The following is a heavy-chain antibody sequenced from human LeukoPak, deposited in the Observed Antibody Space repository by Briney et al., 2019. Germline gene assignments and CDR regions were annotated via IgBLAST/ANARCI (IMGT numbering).Heavy chain of an antibody. Sequence: QPSETPSLTCAVYGGSFSGHYWSWIRQPPGKGLEWIGEINHSGSTNYNPSLKSRVTISVDTSKNQFSLKLSSVTAADTAVYYCASSAAEYLYFFDYWGQGTLVTVSS. V-gene: IGHV4-34*01. CDR3: ASSAAEYLYFFDY. J-gene: IGHJ4*02. CDR2: INHSGST. D-gene: IGHD6-13*01. CDR1: GGSFSGHY.